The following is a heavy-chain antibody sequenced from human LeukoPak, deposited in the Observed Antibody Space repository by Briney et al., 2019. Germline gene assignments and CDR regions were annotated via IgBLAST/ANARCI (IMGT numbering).Heavy chain of an antibody. V-gene: IGHV3-30*18. CDR2: ISYDGSDK. J-gene: IGHJ4*02. Sequence: PGGSLRLSCAASGFTFSSYGMHWVRQAPGKGLEWVAVISYDGSDKYSADSVKGRFTISRDNSKNTLYLQMNSLRAEDTAVYYCAKNAHSQGYSYGGIDYWGQGTLVTVSS. D-gene: IGHD5-18*01. CDR3: AKNAHSQGYSYGGIDY. CDR1: GFTFSSYG.